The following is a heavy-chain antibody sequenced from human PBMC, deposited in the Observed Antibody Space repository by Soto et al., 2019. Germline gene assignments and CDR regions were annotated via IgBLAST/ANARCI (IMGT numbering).Heavy chain of an antibody. D-gene: IGHD6-13*01. Sequence: QDQLVQSGAEVKKPGASVKVSCQASGYTITSYGISWGRQAPGQGLAWMGWFSAYNGNTNYAQKLQGRVTMTTDTATSTAYMELRSLRSDDTALYYLARESSSSWHDYWGQGTLVTVSS. CDR2: FSAYNGNT. V-gene: IGHV1-18*01. CDR3: ARESSSSWHDY. CDR1: GYTITSYG. J-gene: IGHJ4*02.